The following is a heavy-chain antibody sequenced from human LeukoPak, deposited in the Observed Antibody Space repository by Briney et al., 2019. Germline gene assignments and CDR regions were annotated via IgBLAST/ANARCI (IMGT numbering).Heavy chain of an antibody. J-gene: IGHJ4*02. V-gene: IGHV4-59*12. CDR2: IYYSGST. CDR1: GGSISSYY. D-gene: IGHD6-13*01. CDR3: ARGGSSSWYGLNS. Sequence: SETLSLTCTVSGGSISSYYWSWIRQPPGKGLEWIGYIYYSGSTNYNPSLKSRVTLSVDTSKNQFSLKLSSVTAADTAVYYCARGGSSSWYGLNSWGQGTLVTVSS.